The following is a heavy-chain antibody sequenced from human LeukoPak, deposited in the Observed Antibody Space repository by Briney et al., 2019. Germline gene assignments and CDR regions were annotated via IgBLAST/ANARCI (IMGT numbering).Heavy chain of an antibody. CDR1: GFKLSSYN. J-gene: IGHJ4*02. Sequence: PGGSLRLSCAASGFKLSSYNMNWVRQAPGKGLEWISYISTGSGTIYYADSVKGRFTVSRDHAKNSLFLQMNSLRDEDTAVYYCARSLNPPFDYWGQGTLVTVSS. D-gene: IGHD1-14*01. CDR2: ISTGSGTI. CDR3: ARSLNPPFDY. V-gene: IGHV3-48*02.